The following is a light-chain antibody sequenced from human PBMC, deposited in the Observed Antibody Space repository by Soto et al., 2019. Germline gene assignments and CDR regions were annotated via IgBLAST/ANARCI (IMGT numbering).Light chain of an antibody. CDR3: QQYAESPIT. V-gene: IGKV3-20*01. CDR1: HLVKKNY. CDR2: AAS. Sequence: EIVLTQSPGTLSLSPGEGTTISCTASHLVKKNYLAWYQQKAGQAPRLLIYAASARATGIPDRFSGRGSGTDFTLTISRLEPEDVAVFYCQQYAESPITFGQGTRLEIK. J-gene: IGKJ5*01.